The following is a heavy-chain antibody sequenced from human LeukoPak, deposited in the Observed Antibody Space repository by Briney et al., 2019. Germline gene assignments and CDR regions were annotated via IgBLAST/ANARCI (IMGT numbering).Heavy chain of an antibody. CDR1: GGSISSSNW. CDR3: ARDWVYCSSTSCPTDYYYYYMDV. V-gene: IGHV4-4*02. Sequence: SETLSLTCAVSGGSISSSNWWSWVRQPPGKGLEWIGEIYRSGSTNYNPSLKSRVTISVDKSKNQFSLKLSSVTAADTAVYYCARDWVYCSSTSCPTDYYYYYMDVWGKGTTVTVSS. CDR2: IYRSGST. J-gene: IGHJ6*03. D-gene: IGHD2-2*01.